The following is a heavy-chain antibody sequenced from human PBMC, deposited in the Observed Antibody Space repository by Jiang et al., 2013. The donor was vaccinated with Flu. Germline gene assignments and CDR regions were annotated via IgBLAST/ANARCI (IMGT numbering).Heavy chain of an antibody. Sequence: GPGLVKPSETLSLTCTVSRMSISSYYWSWIRQSAGEGLEWIGRIYSSGSANYNPSLSSRVSMSVDTSKNQLSLKLRSVTAADTALYYCAITYYFDSSSYSSNDAFDIWGQGTMVTVSS. V-gene: IGHV4-4*07. CDR1: RMSISSYY. J-gene: IGHJ3*02. CDR3: AITYYFDSSSYSSNDAFDI. D-gene: IGHD3-22*01. CDR2: IYSSGSA.